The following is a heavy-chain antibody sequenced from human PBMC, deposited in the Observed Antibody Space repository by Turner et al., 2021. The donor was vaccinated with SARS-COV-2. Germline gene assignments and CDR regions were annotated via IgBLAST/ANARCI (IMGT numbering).Heavy chain of an antibody. CDR2: ISSSSSYI. CDR1: GFTFSSYS. Sequence: EVQLVGSGGGLASLGGSLRLPCPASGFTFSSYSMNWVRQAPGKGLEWVSFISSSSSYIYYADSVKGRFTISRDNAKNSLYLQMNSLRAEDTAVYYCARELAGRFGGATEIDYWGQGTLVTVSS. CDR3: ARELAGRFGGATEIDY. V-gene: IGHV3-21*01. J-gene: IGHJ4*02. D-gene: IGHD1-26*01.